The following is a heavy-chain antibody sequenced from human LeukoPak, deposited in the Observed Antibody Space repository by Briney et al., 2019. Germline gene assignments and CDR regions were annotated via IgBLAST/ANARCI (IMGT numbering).Heavy chain of an antibody. Sequence: ASVKVSCKASGYSFTDYYIHWARQAPGQGLEWMGWINPKGGGINYAPEFQGRVTMTGDTSITTAYMELSSLRSDDTAMYYCARDTCDGGDCFNWFDPWGQGTLVTVSS. V-gene: IGHV1-2*02. D-gene: IGHD2-21*02. CDR3: ARDTCDGGDCFNWFDP. CDR1: GYSFTDYY. J-gene: IGHJ5*02. CDR2: INPKGGGI.